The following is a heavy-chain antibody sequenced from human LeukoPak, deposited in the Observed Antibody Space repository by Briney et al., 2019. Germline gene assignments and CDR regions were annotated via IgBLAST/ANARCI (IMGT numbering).Heavy chain of an antibody. V-gene: IGHV4-59*01. D-gene: IGHD3-16*01. CDR2: IYYSGST. Sequence: SETLSLTCTVSGGSICSYYWSWIRQPPGKGLEWIGYIYYSGSTNYNPSLKSRVTISVDTSKNQFSLKLSSVTAADTAVYYCARDRRGLDYWGQGTLVTVSS. CDR1: GGSICSYY. CDR3: ARDRRGLDY. J-gene: IGHJ4*02.